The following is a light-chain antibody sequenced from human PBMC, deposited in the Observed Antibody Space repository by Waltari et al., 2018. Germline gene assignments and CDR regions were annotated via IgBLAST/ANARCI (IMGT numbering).Light chain of an antibody. CDR2: DAA. CDR1: QGGGTY. CDR3: QQRSSWTPHT. J-gene: IGKJ2*01. Sequence: EIGLAQSPATLSLSPGETATLPCRARQGGGTYLAWYQQKPGQAPKLLIYDAANRATAIPASIFGGGSATDFSLPIDSRVPEDFALYYCQQRSSWTPHTFGQGAKLEIK. V-gene: IGKV3-11*01.